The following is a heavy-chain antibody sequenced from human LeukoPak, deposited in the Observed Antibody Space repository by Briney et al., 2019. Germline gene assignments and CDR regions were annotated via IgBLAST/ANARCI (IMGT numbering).Heavy chain of an antibody. CDR3: GRAFPPLRTSSAGDL. V-gene: IGHV3-21*01. CDR2: ISGRSSHV. D-gene: IGHD3-16*01. Sequence: GGSLRLSCSASGFIFSDYDMNWVRQAPGKGREWVSAISGRSSHVYYGESVKGRFTISRDNAKNSLYLQLDSLGVEDTAVYYCGRAFPPLRTSSAGDLWGQGTLVTVSS. CDR1: GFIFSDYD. J-gene: IGHJ1*01.